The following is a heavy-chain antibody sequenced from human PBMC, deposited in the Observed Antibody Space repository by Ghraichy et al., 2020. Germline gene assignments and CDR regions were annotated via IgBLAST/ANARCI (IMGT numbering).Heavy chain of an antibody. V-gene: IGHV4-59*08. Sequence: SQTLSLTCTVSGDSISVNYWAWIRQSPGKGLEWIGYVHYSGTTNYHPSLKTRVTISGDPSKNQFSLRLNSVTAADTAVYYCARRRRSTSSTWPEDVLDVWGQGTMVVVSS. CDR3: ARRRRSTSSTWPEDVLDV. J-gene: IGHJ3*01. CDR1: GDSISVNY. CDR2: VHYSGTT. D-gene: IGHD6-13*01.